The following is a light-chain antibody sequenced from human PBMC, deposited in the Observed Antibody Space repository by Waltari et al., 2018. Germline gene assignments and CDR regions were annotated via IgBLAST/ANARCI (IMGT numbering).Light chain of an antibody. V-gene: IGLV3-1*01. CDR3: QTWDNTTV. CDR2: QDS. Sequence: SYELTQPPSVSVSPGQTATLSCSATKLEDKYVCWYQQKPGQSPVLVMYQDSKRPSGVPERFSGSNSGDTATLTISGPQTLDEADYFCQTWDNTTVFGSGTRVTVL. CDR1: KLEDKY. J-gene: IGLJ1*01.